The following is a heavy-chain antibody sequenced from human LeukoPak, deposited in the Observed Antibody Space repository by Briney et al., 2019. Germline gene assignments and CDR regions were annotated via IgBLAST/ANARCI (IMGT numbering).Heavy chain of an antibody. J-gene: IGHJ3*02. D-gene: IGHD4-23*01. V-gene: IGHV3-23*01. Sequence: PGGSLRLSCAASGFTFSNFGVSWVRQAPGKGLEWFSAISGSGGSTYYADSVKGRFTISRDNSKNTLYLQMNSLSAEDTAVYYCAKSPAVDAAFDIWGQGTMVTVSS. CDR3: AKSPAVDAAFDI. CDR2: ISGSGGST. CDR1: GFTFSNFG.